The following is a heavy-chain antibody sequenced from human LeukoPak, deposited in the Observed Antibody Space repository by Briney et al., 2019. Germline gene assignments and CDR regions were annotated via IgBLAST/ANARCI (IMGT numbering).Heavy chain of an antibody. CDR1: GYTFTSYA. V-gene: IGHV1-3*01. D-gene: IGHD3-16*01. CDR3: ARGESYAYAWGSSYFDY. Sequence: ASVKVSCKASGYTFTSYAMHWVRQAPGERLEWMGWINSGNGYTKSSQKFQGRVTISRDTSASTAYMELRSLRSEDTAVYYCARGESYAYAWGSSYFDYWGQGTLVTVSS. J-gene: IGHJ4*02. CDR2: INSGNGYT.